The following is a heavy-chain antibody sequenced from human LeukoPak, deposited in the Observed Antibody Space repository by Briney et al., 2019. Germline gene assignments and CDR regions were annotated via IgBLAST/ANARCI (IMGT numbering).Heavy chain of an antibody. J-gene: IGHJ4*02. CDR2: IYYSGST. Sequence: SETLSLTCTVSGGSISPYYWSWIRQPPGKGLEWIGYIYYSGSTNYSPSLKSRVTISLDTSKNQFSLKLSSVTAADTAVYYCARPGSVVRGAPTSLFDYWGQGTLVTVSS. D-gene: IGHD3-10*01. V-gene: IGHV4-59*08. CDR3: ARPGSVVRGAPTSLFDY. CDR1: GGSISPYY.